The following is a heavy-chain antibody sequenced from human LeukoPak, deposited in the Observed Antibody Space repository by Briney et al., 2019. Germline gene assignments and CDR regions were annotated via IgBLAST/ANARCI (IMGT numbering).Heavy chain of an antibody. CDR1: GGTFSSYA. D-gene: IGHD2-21*02. V-gene: IGHV1-69*04. CDR3: ARGMAVVTAIPHYYGMDV. J-gene: IGHJ6*02. Sequence: ASVKVSCKASGGTFSSYAISWVRQAPGQGLEWMGRIIPILGIANYAQKFQGRVTITADKSTSTAYMELSSLRSEDTAVYYCARGMAVVTAIPHYYGMDVWGQGTTVTVSS. CDR2: IIPILGIA.